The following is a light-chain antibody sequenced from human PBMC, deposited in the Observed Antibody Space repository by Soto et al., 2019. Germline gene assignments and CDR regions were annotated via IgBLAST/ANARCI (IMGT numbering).Light chain of an antibody. CDR2: AAS. CDR3: QHYNSYSEA. J-gene: IGKJ1*01. CDR1: QGISSY. Sequence: AIRMTQSPSSFSASTGDRVTITCRASQGISSYLAWYQQKPGKAPKLLIYAASTLQSGVPSRFSGSGSGTDFTLTISCMKSEDFETYYCQHYNSYSEAFGQGTKVDIK. V-gene: IGKV1-8*01.